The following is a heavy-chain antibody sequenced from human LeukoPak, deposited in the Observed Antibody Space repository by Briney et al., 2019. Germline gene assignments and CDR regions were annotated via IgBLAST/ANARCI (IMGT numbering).Heavy chain of an antibody. CDR3: AKGGYDYIEIGYFDY. V-gene: IGHV3-23*01. J-gene: IGHJ4*02. CDR1: GFTLSNYA. D-gene: IGHD5-12*01. Sequence: GGSLRLSCAASGFTLSNYAMNWVRQAPGKGLEWVSVVIGSSGSTDYADSVKGRFAISRDNSKNTLYLEMNSLRAEDTAIYYCAKGGYDYIEIGYFDYWGQGTLVTVSS. CDR2: VIGSSGST.